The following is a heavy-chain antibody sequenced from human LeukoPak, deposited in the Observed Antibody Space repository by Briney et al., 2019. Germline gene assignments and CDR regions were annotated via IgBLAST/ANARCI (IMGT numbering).Heavy chain of an antibody. V-gene: IGHV1-69*05. CDR3: ARTNYDFWSGYHWFDP. J-gene: IGHJ5*02. CDR2: IIPIFGTA. CDR1: GYTFTSYG. D-gene: IGHD3-3*01. Sequence: SVKVSCKASGYTFTSYGISWVRQAPGQGLEWMGRIIPIFGTANYAQKFQGRVTITTDESTSTAYMELSSLRSEDTTVYYCARTNYDFWSGYHWFDPWGQGTLVTVSS.